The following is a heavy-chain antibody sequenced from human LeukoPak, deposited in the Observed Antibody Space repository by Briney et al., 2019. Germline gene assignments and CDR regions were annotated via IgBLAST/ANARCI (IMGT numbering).Heavy chain of an antibody. Sequence: GGSLRLSCAASGFTFSTYAMTWVRQAPGKGLEWVSSITGNGGSTYYADSVKGRFTISRDNSKNTLYLQMNSLRAEDTAVYYCAKISSSWGFDYWGQGTLVTVSS. CDR2: ITGNGGST. CDR3: AKISSSWGFDY. CDR1: GFTFSTYA. J-gene: IGHJ4*02. V-gene: IGHV3-23*01. D-gene: IGHD6-13*01.